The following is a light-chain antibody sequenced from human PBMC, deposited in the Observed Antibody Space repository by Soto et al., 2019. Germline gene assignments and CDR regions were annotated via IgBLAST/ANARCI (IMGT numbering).Light chain of an antibody. V-gene: IGKV3-20*01. CDR3: QQSAT. CDR2: DAS. Sequence: EIVLTQSPGTLSLSPEEIATLSCRASQSISSSYLAWYQQKPGQAPRLLIYDASSRPPGIPDRFSGSGSGTDFTLTISRLEPEDFAVYYCQQSATFGPGTKGDIK. CDR1: QSISSSY. J-gene: IGKJ3*01.